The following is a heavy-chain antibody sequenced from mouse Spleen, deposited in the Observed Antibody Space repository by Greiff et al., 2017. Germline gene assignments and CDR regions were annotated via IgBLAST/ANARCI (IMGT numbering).Heavy chain of an antibody. CDR3: AREAIYYGNIYYFDY. CDR2: ISDGGSYT. J-gene: IGHJ2*01. D-gene: IGHD2-1*01. Sequence: EVMLVESGGGLVKPGGSLKLSCAASGFTFSSYAMSWVRQTPEKRLEWVATISDGGSYTYYPDNVKGRFTISRDNAKNNLYLQMSHLKSEDTAMYYCAREAIYYGNIYYFDYWGQGTTLTVSS. V-gene: IGHV5-4*01. CDR1: GFTFSSYA.